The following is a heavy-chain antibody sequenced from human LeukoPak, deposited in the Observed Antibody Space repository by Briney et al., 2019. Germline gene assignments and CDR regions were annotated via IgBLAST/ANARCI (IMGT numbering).Heavy chain of an antibody. Sequence: GGSLRLSCAASGFTFSSYGMRWVRQAPGKGLEWVAVIWYDGSNKYYADSVKGRFTISRDNSKNTLYLQMNSLRAEDTAVYYCARGGDIVVVPAAILDYWGQGTLVTVSS. CDR3: ARGGDIVVVPAAILDY. D-gene: IGHD2-2*01. J-gene: IGHJ4*02. CDR1: GFTFSSYG. V-gene: IGHV3-33*01. CDR2: IWYDGSNK.